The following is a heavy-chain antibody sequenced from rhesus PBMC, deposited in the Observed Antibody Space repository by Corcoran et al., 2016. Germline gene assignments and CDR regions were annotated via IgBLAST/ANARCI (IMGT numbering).Heavy chain of an antibody. J-gene: IGHJ4*01. D-gene: IGHD7-45*01. V-gene: IGHV2-174*01. Sequence: QVTLKESGPALVKPTQTLTLTCTFSGFSLTTSGMGVGWVRQPPGKALEWLAFIYWDDDKRYSTSQKTRVTISKDTSKNQVVLTMTNMDPVDTATYYCTRRPTWGFEFDFWGQGVLVTVSS. CDR2: IYWDDDK. CDR3: TRRPTWGFEFDF. CDR1: GFSLTTSGMG.